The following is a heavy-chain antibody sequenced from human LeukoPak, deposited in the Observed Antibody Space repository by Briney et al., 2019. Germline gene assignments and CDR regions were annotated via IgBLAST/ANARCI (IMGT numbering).Heavy chain of an antibody. V-gene: IGHV3-23*01. CDR1: GFTFSSYA. D-gene: IGHD3-22*01. CDR3: AKDLDSSGYYEGNWFDP. J-gene: IGHJ5*02. Sequence: QAGGSLRLSCAASGFTFSSYAMNWVRQAPGRGLEWVSLISTSGTTHYAESVKGRLTISRDNSKNTLYLQINDLRDEDTAIYYCAKDLDSSGYYEGNWFDPWGQGTLVTVSS. CDR2: ISTSGTT.